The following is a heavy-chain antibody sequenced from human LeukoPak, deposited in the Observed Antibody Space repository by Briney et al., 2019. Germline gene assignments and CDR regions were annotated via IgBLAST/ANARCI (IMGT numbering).Heavy chain of an antibody. V-gene: IGHV3-30-3*01. Sequence: PGGSLRLSCAASGFTFSSYAMHWVRRAPGKGLEWVAVISYDGSNKYYADSVKGRFTISRDNSKNTLYLQMNSLRAEDTAAYYCARDSVGATNYFDYWGQGTLVTVSS. CDR3: ARDSVGATNYFDY. D-gene: IGHD1-26*01. J-gene: IGHJ4*02. CDR2: ISYDGSNK. CDR1: GFTFSSYA.